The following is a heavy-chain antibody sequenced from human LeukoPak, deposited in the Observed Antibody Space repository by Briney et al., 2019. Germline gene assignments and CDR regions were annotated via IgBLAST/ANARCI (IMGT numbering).Heavy chain of an antibody. CDR2: INHSGST. CDR1: GGSFSGYY. D-gene: IGHD4-17*01. V-gene: IGHV4-34*01. Sequence: SETLSLTCAVYGGSFSGYYWSWIRQPPGKGLEWIGEINHSGSTNYNPSLKSRVTISVDTSKNQFSLKLSSVTAADTAVYYCARDPHLRDYMDVWGKGTTVTVSS. CDR3: ARDPHLRDYMDV. J-gene: IGHJ6*03.